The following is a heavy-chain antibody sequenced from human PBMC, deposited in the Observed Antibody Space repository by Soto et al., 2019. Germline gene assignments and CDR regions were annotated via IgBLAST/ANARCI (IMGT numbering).Heavy chain of an antibody. J-gene: IGHJ6*02. CDR3: VRMNADTYSHYYAMDV. CDR1: GFSLSNGRMG. Sequence: QVTLKESGPVLVKPTEPLTLTCTISGFSLSNGRMGVSWIRQSPGKALEWLAHIFSDAERSYSSSMQSRLTTSTDTSGTQVVLSMTTMDPVDTGTYFCVRMNADTYSHYYAMDVWGQGTTVTVSS. D-gene: IGHD1-1*01. V-gene: IGHV2-26*03. CDR2: IFSDAER.